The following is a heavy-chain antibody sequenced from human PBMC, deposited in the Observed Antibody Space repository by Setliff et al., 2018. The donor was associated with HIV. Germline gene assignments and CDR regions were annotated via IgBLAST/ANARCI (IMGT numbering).Heavy chain of an antibody. CDR1: SGSMTGHY. D-gene: IGHD6-19*01. CDR3: ARDGGGSGWSLGEFDF. J-gene: IGHJ5*01. CDR2: LHSLGSSRVSDTP. Sequence: SETLSLTCSVSSGSMTGHYWTWVRQPPGKGLEWIGYLHSLGSSRVSDTPNYSPSLKSRITISLDTSKRQFSLTMTSVTAADTAVYYCARDGGGSGWSLGEFDFWGQGTLGTVSS. V-gene: IGHV4-4*08.